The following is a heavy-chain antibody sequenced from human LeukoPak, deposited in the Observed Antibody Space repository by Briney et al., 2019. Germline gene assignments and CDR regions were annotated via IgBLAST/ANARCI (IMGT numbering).Heavy chain of an antibody. J-gene: IGHJ5*02. V-gene: IGHV4-4*02. D-gene: IGHD3-10*01. CDR2: VYRSGGT. CDR1: GDSISDKYW. Sequence: PSETLSLTCAVSGDSISDKYWWRWVRQFPDKGLEWIGEVYRSGGTSYNPSLKSRVTVSIDYSKNQFSLNLRSVTAADTAAYYCAREVPVWGYYGSGSRGRFDPWGQGTLVTVSS. CDR3: AREVPVWGYYGSGSRGRFDP.